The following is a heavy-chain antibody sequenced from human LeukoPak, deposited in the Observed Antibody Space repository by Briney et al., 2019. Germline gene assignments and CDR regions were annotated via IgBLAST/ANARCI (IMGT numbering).Heavy chain of an antibody. J-gene: IGHJ6*03. CDR3: ARESSSQNYFYMDV. CDR2: ISGSSATK. V-gene: IGHV3-48*01. CDR1: GFTFKSYS. Sequence: GGSLRLSCTTAGFTFKSYSMNWVRQAPGKGLEWLSYISGSSATKDYSDSVRGRFTISRYNAKDSLYLQMNSLRAEDTAVYYCARESSSQNYFYMDVWGNGTTVSVSS.